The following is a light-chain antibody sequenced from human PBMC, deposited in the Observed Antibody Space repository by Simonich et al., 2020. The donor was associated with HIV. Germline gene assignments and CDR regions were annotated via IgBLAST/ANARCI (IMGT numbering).Light chain of an antibody. CDR2: DTS. J-gene: IGKJ1*01. CDR1: QNVDTKY. V-gene: IGKV3D-20*01. CDR3: QQYGTSPVWT. Sequence: EIVLTQSPAILSLSPGERATLSCRASQNVDTKYLAWYQQKPGLAPRLLMYDTSKRAICIPDRFSGSGSGTDFTLTISRLEPEDFAVYYCQQYGTSPVWTFGQGTKVEIK.